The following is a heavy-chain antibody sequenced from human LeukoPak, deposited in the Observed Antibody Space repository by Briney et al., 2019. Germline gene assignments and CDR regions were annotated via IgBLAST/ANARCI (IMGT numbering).Heavy chain of an antibody. V-gene: IGHV5-51*01. D-gene: IGHD6-13*01. CDR2: IYPGDSDT. CDR1: GYSFTSYW. J-gene: IGHJ4*02. CDR3: ARHWDRPGTAAAVDY. Sequence: GESLKISCKGSGYSFTSYWIGWVRQMPGKGLEWMGIIYPGDSDTRYSPSFQGQVTISADKSISTAYLQWSSLKASDTAMYYCARHWDRPGTAAAVDYWGQGTLVTVSS.